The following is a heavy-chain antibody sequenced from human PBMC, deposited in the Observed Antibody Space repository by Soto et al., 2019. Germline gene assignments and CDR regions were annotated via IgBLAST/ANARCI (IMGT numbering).Heavy chain of an antibody. J-gene: IGHJ4*02. CDR2: ISWNSGSI. V-gene: IGHV3-9*01. D-gene: IGHD3-9*01. Sequence: EVQLVESGGGLVQPGRSLRLSCAASGFTFDDYAMHWVRQAPGKGLEWVSGISWNSGSIGYADSVKGRFTISRDNGKNSLYLQMNSLRAEDTALYYCAEDIAHYDILTGYFSWGQGTLVTVSS. CDR1: GFTFDDYA. CDR3: AEDIAHYDILTGYFS.